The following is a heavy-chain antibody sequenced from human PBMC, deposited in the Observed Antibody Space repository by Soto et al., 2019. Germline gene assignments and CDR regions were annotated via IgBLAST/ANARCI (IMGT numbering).Heavy chain of an antibody. V-gene: IGHV1-69*13. CDR1: GGTFSSYA. CDR3: ARDSFRGYSYGSTYNWFDP. Sequence: GASVKVSCKASGGTFSSYAISGVRQAPGQGLEWMGGIIPIFGTANYAQKFQGRVTITADESTSTAYMELSSLRSEDTAVYYCARDSFRGYSYGSTYNWFDPWGQGTLVTVSS. CDR2: IIPIFGTA. J-gene: IGHJ5*02. D-gene: IGHD5-18*01.